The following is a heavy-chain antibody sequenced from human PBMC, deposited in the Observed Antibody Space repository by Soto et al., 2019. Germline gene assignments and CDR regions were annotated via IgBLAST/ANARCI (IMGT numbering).Heavy chain of an antibody. CDR1: GGTFSSYA. Sequence: GASVKVSCKASGGTFSSYAISWVRQAPGQGLEWMGGIIPIFGTANYAQKFRGRVTITADESTSTAYMELSSLRSEDTAVYYCARAAPYCGGDCPLDYYGMDVWGQGTTVTVSS. V-gene: IGHV1-69*13. J-gene: IGHJ6*02. CDR3: ARAAPYCGGDCPLDYYGMDV. D-gene: IGHD2-21*02. CDR2: IIPIFGTA.